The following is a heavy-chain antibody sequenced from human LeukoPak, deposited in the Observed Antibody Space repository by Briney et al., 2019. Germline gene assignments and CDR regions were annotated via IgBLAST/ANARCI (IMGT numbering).Heavy chain of an antibody. CDR1: GYTLTELS. CDR3: ATSPYYYDSSGSDPFDY. V-gene: IGHV1-24*01. J-gene: IGHJ4*02. D-gene: IGHD3-22*01. CDR2: FDPEDGEK. Sequence: ASVKVSCKVSGYTLTELSMHWVRQAPGKGLEWMGGFDPEDGEKIYAQKFQGRVTMTEDTSTDTAYMELRSLRSEDTAVYYCATSPYYYDSSGSDPFDYWGQGTLVTVSS.